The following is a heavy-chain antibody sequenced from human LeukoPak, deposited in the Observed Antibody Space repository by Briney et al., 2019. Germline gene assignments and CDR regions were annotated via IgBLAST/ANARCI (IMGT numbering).Heavy chain of an antibody. D-gene: IGHD3-22*01. J-gene: IGHJ6*02. V-gene: IGHV4-59*08. CDR3: ARHSSVAQAPYYYYGMDV. CDR1: GGSISSYY. CDR2: IYYSGST. Sequence: PSETLSLTCTVSGGSISSYYWSWIRQPPGKGLEWIGYIYYSGSTNYNPSLKSRVTISVDTSKNQFSLKLGSVTAADTAVYYCARHSSVAQAPYYYYGMDVWGQGTTVTVSS.